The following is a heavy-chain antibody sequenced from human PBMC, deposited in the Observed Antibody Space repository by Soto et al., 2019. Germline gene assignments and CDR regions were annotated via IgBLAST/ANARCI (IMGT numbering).Heavy chain of an antibody. J-gene: IGHJ4*02. V-gene: IGHV1-69*02. CDR1: GGTFSSYT. Sequence: SVKVSCKASGGTFSSYTISWVRQAPGQGLEWMGRIIPILGIANYAQKFQGRVTITADKSTSTAYMELSSLRSEDTAVYYCAGVFPVLQYGNPRGLNWGPAPRSTVSS. CDR2: IIPILGIA. CDR3: AGVFPVLQYGNPRGLN. D-gene: IGHD2-21*01.